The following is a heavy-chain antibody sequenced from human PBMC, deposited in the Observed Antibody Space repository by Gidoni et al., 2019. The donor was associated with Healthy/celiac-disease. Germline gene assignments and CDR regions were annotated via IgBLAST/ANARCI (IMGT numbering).Heavy chain of an antibody. D-gene: IGHD3-10*01. CDR1: GFTFRSYS. CDR3: ARDQYYYGSGSYYEGMDV. J-gene: IGHJ6*02. Sequence: EVQLVESGGGLVKPGGSLRLSCAASGFTFRSYSMTWVRQAPGKGLEWVSSISSSSSYIYYADSVKGRFTISRDNAKNSLYLQMNSLRAEDTAVYYCARDQYYYGSGSYYEGMDVWGQGTTVTVSS. CDR2: ISSSSSYI. V-gene: IGHV3-21*01.